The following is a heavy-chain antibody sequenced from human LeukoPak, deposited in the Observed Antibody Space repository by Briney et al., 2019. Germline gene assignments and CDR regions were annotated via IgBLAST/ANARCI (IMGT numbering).Heavy chain of an antibody. CDR1: GFTFSSYA. V-gene: IGHV3-23*01. CDR3: ATRFPGRSGTPLDY. CDR2: ISGSGGST. D-gene: IGHD6-13*01. Sequence: GGSLRLSCAASGFTFSSYAMSWVRQAPGKGLEWVSAISGSGGSTYYADSVKGRFTISRDNSKNTLYLQMNSLRAEDTAVYYCATRFPGRSGTPLDYWGQGTLVTVSS. J-gene: IGHJ4*02.